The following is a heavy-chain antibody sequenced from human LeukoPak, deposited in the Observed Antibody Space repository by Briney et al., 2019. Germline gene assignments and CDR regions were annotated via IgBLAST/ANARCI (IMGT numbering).Heavy chain of an antibody. D-gene: IGHD6-19*01. Sequence: ASVKASCKASGYTFTGYYMHWVRQAPGQGLEWMGWINPNSGGTNYAQKFQGWVTMTRDTSISTAYMELSRLRSDDTAVYYCARGDAYSSPHQYYFDYWGQGTLVTVSS. CDR3: ARGDAYSSPHQYYFDY. CDR1: GYTFTGYY. J-gene: IGHJ4*02. V-gene: IGHV1-2*04. CDR2: INPNSGGT.